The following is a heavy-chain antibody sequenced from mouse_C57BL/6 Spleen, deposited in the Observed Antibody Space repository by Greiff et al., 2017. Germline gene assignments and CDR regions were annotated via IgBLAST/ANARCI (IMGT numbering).Heavy chain of an antibody. CDR1: GYTFTSYW. J-gene: IGHJ3*01. D-gene: IGHD2-4*01. CDR3: ARFDYDKVGAY. V-gene: IGHV1-64*01. CDR2: IHPNSGSS. Sequence: QVQLQQPGAELVKPGASVKLSCKASGYTFTSYWMHWVKQRPGQGLEWIGMIHPNSGSSNYNETFKSKATLTVDKSSSTAYMQLSSLTSEDSAVYYCARFDYDKVGAYWGQGTLVTVSA.